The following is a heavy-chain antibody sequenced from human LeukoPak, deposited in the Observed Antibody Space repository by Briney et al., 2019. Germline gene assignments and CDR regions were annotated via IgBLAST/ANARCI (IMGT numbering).Heavy chain of an antibody. CDR3: AREVRRSGGDLDH. Sequence: ASVKVSCKASGYTFTGYGIRWVRQAPGQGLEWMGWISPNNGDTNYAQKFQGRVTMTTDTSISTAYMELSRLRSDDTAVYYCAREVRRSGGDLDHWGQGALVTVSS. J-gene: IGHJ4*02. D-gene: IGHD6-25*01. CDR1: GYTFTGYG. V-gene: IGHV1-2*02. CDR2: ISPNNGDT.